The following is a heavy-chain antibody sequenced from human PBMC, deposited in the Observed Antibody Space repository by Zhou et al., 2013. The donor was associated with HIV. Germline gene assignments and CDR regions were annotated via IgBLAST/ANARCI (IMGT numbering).Heavy chain of an antibody. CDR1: GDTFSKYA. CDR3: ARCLFAVTTWPPDYYYMDV. J-gene: IGHJ6*03. D-gene: IGHD4-4*01. CDR2: IIPIFGTA. V-gene: IGHV1-69*05. Sequence: QVQLVQSGAEVKKPGSSVKVSCKASGDTFSKYAITWVRQAPGQGLEWMGGIIPIFGTANYAQKFQGRATITTDESASTVYMELRSLRSEDTAIYYCARCLFAVTTWPPDYYYMDVWGKGTTVTVSS.